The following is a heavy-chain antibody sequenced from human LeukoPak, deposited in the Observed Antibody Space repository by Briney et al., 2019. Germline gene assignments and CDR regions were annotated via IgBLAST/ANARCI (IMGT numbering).Heavy chain of an antibody. J-gene: IGHJ5*02. CDR1: GFTFSSYA. CDR2: ISYDGSNK. D-gene: IGHD1-26*01. CDR3: ARDPVKYSGSYPNWFDP. Sequence: GRSLRLSCAASGFTFSSYAMHWVRQAPGKGLEWVAVISYDGSNKYYADSVKGRFTISRDNSKNTLYLQMNSLRAEDTAVYYCARDPVKYSGSYPNWFDPWGQGTLVTVSS. V-gene: IGHV3-30*01.